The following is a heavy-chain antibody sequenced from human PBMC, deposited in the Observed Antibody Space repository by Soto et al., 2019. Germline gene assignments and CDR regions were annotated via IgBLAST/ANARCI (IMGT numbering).Heavy chain of an antibody. CDR3: ARGPPGYDDFWSGYYNY. D-gene: IGHD3-3*01. CDR1: GYTFTSYD. Sequence: ASVKVSCKASGYTFTSYDINWVRQATGQGLEWMGWMNPNSGNTGYAQKFQGRVTMTRNTSISTAYMELSSLRSEDTAVYYCARGPPGYDDFWSGYYNYWGRGTLVTVSS. CDR2: MNPNSGNT. J-gene: IGHJ4*02. V-gene: IGHV1-8*01.